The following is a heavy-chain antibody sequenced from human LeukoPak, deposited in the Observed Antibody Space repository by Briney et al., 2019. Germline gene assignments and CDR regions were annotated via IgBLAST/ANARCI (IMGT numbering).Heavy chain of an antibody. CDR2: FYSSGSA. Sequence: KPSETLSLTCTVSGGSISSSSYYWGWIRQPPGKGLEWIGNFYSSGSAHYSPSLNHRVTISVDTSKNQFSLNLSSVTAADTAVYYCARLYGGNAVDSWGQ. CDR3: ARLYGGNAVDS. V-gene: IGHV4-39*01. J-gene: IGHJ4*02. CDR1: GGSISSSSYY. D-gene: IGHD4-23*01.